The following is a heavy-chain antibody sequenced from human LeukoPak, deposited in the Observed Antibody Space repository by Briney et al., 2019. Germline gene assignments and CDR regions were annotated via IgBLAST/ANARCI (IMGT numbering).Heavy chain of an antibody. D-gene: IGHD6-6*01. CDR1: GGSISSYY. CDR3: ARIIAASQDVFDI. V-gene: IGHV4-4*07. CDR2: IYTSGST. Sequence: SETLSLTCTVSGGSISSYYWSWIRQPAGKGLEWIGRIYTSGSTNYNPSLKSRVTMSVDTSNNLFSLNLNSVTAADTAVYYCARIIAASQDVFDIWGQGTMITVSS. J-gene: IGHJ3*02.